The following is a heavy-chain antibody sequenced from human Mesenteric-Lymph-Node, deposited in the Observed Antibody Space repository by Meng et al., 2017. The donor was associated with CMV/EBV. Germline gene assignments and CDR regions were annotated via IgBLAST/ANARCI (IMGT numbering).Heavy chain of an antibody. V-gene: IGHV3-30*02. J-gene: IGHJ6*02. CDR3: AKDSQYCSSTSCYYYYYYGMDV. CDR2: IRYDGSNK. Sequence: GESLKISCSASGFTFSRYALHWVRQAPGKGLEWVAFIRYDGSNKYYADSVKGRFTISRVNSKNTLYLQMNSLRAEDTAVYYCAKDSQYCSSTSCYYYYYYGMDVWGQGTTVTVSS. D-gene: IGHD2-2*01. CDR1: GFTFSRYA.